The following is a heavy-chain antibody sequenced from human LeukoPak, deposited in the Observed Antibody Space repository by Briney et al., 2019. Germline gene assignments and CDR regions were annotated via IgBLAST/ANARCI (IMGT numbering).Heavy chain of an antibody. V-gene: IGHV3-30*18. Sequence: GGSLRLSCAASGFTFSSYGMHWVRQAPGKGLEWVAVISYDGSNKYYADSVKGRFTISRDNSKNTLYLQMNSLRAEDTAVYYCAKEAVRFSYYFDYWGQGTLVTVSS. CDR3: AKEAVRFSYYFDY. D-gene: IGHD3-3*01. CDR1: GFTFSSYG. CDR2: ISYDGSNK. J-gene: IGHJ4*02.